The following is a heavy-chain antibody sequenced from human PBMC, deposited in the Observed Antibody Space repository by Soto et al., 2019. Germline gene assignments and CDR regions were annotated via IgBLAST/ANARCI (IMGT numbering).Heavy chain of an antibody. Sequence: ASVKVSCKASGYTFTGYYMHWVRQAPGQGLEWMGWVNPNSGGTNYAQKFQGWVSMTRDTSISTAYMELSRLRSDDTAVYYCARVGPHGYGGKPNVDCFDIWRQVPIVTVS. V-gene: IGHV1-2*04. CDR2: VNPNSGGT. CDR3: ARVGPHGYGGKPNVDCFDI. CDR1: GYTFTGYY. D-gene: IGHD2-15*01. J-gene: IGHJ3*02.